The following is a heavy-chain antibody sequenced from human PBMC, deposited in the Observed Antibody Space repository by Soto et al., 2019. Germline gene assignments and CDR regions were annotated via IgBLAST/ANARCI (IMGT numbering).Heavy chain of an antibody. CDR3: ARDSSPWYTNDWYLGH. J-gene: IGHJ4*02. CDR2: TSYNGGNK. Sequence: QVHLVESGGGVVQPGGSLRLSCAASGFTFNSYAMHWVRQAPGKGLEWVAVTSYNGGNKYYADSVKGRFTISRDESKNTLHLQMNSQTSEDTAVYYCARDSSPWYTNDWYLGHWGQGTLVTVSS. CDR1: GFTFNSYA. D-gene: IGHD2-8*01. V-gene: IGHV3-30-3*01.